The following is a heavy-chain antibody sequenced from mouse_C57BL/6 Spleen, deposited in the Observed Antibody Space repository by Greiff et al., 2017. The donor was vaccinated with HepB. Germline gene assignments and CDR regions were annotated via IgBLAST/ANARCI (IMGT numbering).Heavy chain of an antibody. CDR1: GFSLTSYA. Sequence: QVQLQQSGPGLVAPSQCLSITCTVSGFSLTSYAISWVRQPPGKGLEWLGVIWTGGGTNYNSALKARLSISKDNSKSQVFLKMNSLQTEDTAMYYCARTTDWYFDVWGTGTTVTFSS. CDR3: ARTTDWYFDV. D-gene: IGHD1-1*01. J-gene: IGHJ1*03. V-gene: IGHV2-9-1*01. CDR2: IWTGGGT.